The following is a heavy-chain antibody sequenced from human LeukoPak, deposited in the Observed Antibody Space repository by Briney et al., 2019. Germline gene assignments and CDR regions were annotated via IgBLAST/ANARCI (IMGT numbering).Heavy chain of an antibody. Sequence: PGGSLRLSCAASGFTFSSYSMNWVRQAPGKGLEWVSSISSSSSYIYYADSVKGRFTISRDNAKNSLYLQMNSLRAEDTAVYYCARERFWSGYHIDYWGQGTLVTVSS. CDR2: ISSSSSYI. D-gene: IGHD3-3*01. V-gene: IGHV3-21*01. CDR1: GFTFSSYS. CDR3: ARERFWSGYHIDY. J-gene: IGHJ4*02.